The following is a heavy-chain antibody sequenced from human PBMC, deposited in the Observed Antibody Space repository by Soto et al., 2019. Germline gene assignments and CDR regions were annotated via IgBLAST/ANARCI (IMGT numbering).Heavy chain of an antibody. V-gene: IGHV4-59*06. J-gene: IGHJ4*02. CDR3: ASGPYYYDSSGYLSY. D-gene: IGHD3-22*01. CDR2: IYYSGST. Sequence: SETLSLTCTVSGGSISSYYWNWIRQPPGKGLEWIGYIYYSGSTYYNPSLKSRVTISVDTSKNQFSLKLSSVTAADTAVYYCASGPYYYDSSGYLSYWGQGTLVTVSS. CDR1: GGSISSYY.